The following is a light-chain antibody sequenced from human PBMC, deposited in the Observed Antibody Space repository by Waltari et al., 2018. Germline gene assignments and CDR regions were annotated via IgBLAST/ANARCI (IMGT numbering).Light chain of an antibody. CDR3: QQFNSYPHT. Sequence: AIQLTQSPSSLSASVGDRVILTCRASQGISSSLAWYQRTPGKPPKLLIYAASNLESGVPSRFSGSGSGTDFTLTINSLQPEDFATYYCQQFNSYPHTFGGGTRVEIK. CDR2: AAS. V-gene: IGKV1-13*02. CDR1: QGISSS. J-gene: IGKJ4*01.